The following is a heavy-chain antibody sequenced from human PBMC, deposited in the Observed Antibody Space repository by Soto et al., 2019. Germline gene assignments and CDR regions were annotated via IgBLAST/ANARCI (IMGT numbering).Heavy chain of an antibody. CDR1: GYTFSAYY. J-gene: IGHJ4*02. D-gene: IGHD4-17*01. CDR3: ARVEYGDLIYVDY. CDR2: MNPKSGGT. Sequence: ASVKVSCKASGYTFSAYYTHWVRQAPGQGLEWMGWMNPKSGGTYFAQKFQGRVTLTRDTSISTAYMEVNRLRSDDTAVYYCARVEYGDLIYVDYWGQGTLVTVSS. V-gene: IGHV1-2*02.